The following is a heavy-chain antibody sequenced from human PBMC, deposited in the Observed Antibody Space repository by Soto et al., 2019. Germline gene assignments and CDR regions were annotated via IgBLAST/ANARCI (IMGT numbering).Heavy chain of an antibody. J-gene: IGHJ4*02. Sequence: PSETLSLTCTVSGGSISSSSYYWGWIRQPPGKGLEWIGSIYYSGSTYYNPSLKSRVTISVDTSKNQFSLKLSSVTAADTAVYYCARQLNYYFDYWGQGTLVTVSS. CDR1: GGSISSSSYY. CDR2: IYYSGST. V-gene: IGHV4-39*01. CDR3: ARQLNYYFDY.